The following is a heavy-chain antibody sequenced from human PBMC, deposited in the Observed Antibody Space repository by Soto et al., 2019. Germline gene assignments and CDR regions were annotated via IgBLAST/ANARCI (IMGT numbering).Heavy chain of an antibody. CDR1: GFTFSAYG. J-gene: IGHJ4*02. CDR3: AKDTYYYSSSGYSVFAS. CDR2: ISHDGSNT. V-gene: IGHV3-30*18. D-gene: IGHD3-22*01. Sequence: GGSLRLSCAASGFTFSAYGIHWVRQAPGKGLEWVAVISHDGSNTNYADSVKGRFTISRDNSKDTVYLQMNSLRAEDTAVYYCAKDTYYYSSSGYSVFASWGQGPLVTVSS.